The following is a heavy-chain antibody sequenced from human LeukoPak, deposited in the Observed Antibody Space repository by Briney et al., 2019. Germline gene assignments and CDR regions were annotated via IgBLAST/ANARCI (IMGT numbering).Heavy chain of an antibody. J-gene: IGHJ6*02. D-gene: IGHD3-10*01. Sequence: ASVKVSCKASGYTFTMYGISWVRQAPGQGLEWMGWISTYNGNTNYAQKLQGRVTMTTDTSTSTAYMELRSLRSDDTAVYYCARRTYYSVPGSYLNVDYYGMDVWGQGTTVTVSS. CDR1: GYTFTMYG. CDR2: ISTYNGNT. CDR3: ARRTYYSVPGSYLNVDYYGMDV. V-gene: IGHV1-18*01.